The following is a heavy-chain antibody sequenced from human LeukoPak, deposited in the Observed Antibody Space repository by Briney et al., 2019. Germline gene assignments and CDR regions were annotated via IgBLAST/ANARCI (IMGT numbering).Heavy chain of an antibody. CDR1: GFTFSSYA. Sequence: GGSLRLSCAASGFTFSSYAMSWVRQAPGKGLEWVSAISGSGGSTYYADSVKGRFTISRDNSKNTLYLQMNSLRAEDTAVYYCAKDSSRATTVVTLGDPLDYWGQGTLVTVSS. D-gene: IGHD4-23*01. V-gene: IGHV3-23*01. J-gene: IGHJ4*02. CDR3: AKDSSRATTVVTLGDPLDY. CDR2: ISGSGGST.